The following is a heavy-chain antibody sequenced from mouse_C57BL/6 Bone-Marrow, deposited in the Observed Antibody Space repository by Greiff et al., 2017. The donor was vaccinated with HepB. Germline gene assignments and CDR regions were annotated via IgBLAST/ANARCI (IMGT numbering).Heavy chain of an antibody. D-gene: IGHD1-1*02. CDR2: ISYSGST. CDR1: GYSITSDY. V-gene: IGHV3-8*01. CDR3: ARYQFPLFYCDY. J-gene: IGHJ2*01. Sequence: VHVKQSGPGLAKPSQTLSLTCSVTGYSITSDYWNWIRKFPGNKLEYMGYISYSGSTYYNPSLKSRISITRDTSKNQYYLQLNSVTTEDTATYYCARYQFPLFYCDYWGQGTTLTVSS.